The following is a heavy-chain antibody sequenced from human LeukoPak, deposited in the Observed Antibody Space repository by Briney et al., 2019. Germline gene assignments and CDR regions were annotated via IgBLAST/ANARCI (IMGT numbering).Heavy chain of an antibody. Sequence: ASVKVSCKASGYTFTSYDINWVRQATGQGLEWMGWMNPNSGNTGYAQKFQGRVTMTRDTSISTAYMELSRLRSDDTAVYYCARENSHHYDSSGTWAYWGQGTLVTVSS. CDR1: GYTFTSYD. D-gene: IGHD3-22*01. CDR2: MNPNSGNT. J-gene: IGHJ4*02. CDR3: ARENSHHYDSSGTWAY. V-gene: IGHV1-8*02.